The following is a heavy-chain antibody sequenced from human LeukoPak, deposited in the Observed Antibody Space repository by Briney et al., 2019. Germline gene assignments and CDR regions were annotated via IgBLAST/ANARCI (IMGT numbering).Heavy chain of an antibody. J-gene: IGHJ3*02. V-gene: IGHV3-7*01. CDR1: GFTFSSYW. CDR3: ARAVGYCTNGVCPRAVDI. Sequence: PGGSLRLSCAASGFTFSSYWMSWVRQAPGKGLEWVANIKQDGSEKYYVDSVKGRFTISRDNAKSSLYLQMNSLRAEDTAVYYCARAVGYCTNGVCPRAVDIWGQGTMVTVSS. D-gene: IGHD2-8*01. CDR2: IKQDGSEK.